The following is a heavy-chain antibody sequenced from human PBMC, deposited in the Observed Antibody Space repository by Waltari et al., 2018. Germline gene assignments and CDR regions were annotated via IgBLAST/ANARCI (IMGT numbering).Heavy chain of an antibody. CDR3: ARDLEQRGLDY. Sequence: QVQLQESGPGLVKPSETLSLTCTASGGSISSYYWSWIRQPPGKGLEWIGYIYYSGSTNYNPSLKSRVTISVDTSKNQFSLKLSSVTAADTAVYYCARDLEQRGLDYWGQGTLVTVSS. V-gene: IGHV4-59*01. D-gene: IGHD1-1*01. CDR2: IYYSGST. CDR1: GGSISSYY. J-gene: IGHJ4*02.